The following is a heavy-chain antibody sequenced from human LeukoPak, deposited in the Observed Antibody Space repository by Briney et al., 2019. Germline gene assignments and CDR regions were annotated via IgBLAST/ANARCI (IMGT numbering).Heavy chain of an antibody. V-gene: IGHV4-59*01. CDR2: VSDSGST. CDR3: ARALMVTPSSGYMDV. J-gene: IGHJ6*03. D-gene: IGHD4-23*01. Sequence: PSETLSLTCTVSGDSIRNYYLTWIRQPPGKGLEWIGYVSDSGSTNYNTSLESRVTISVDTSKNQFSLKVSSVTAADTAVYHCARALMVTPSSGYMDVWGKGTTVTVSS. CDR1: GDSIRNYY.